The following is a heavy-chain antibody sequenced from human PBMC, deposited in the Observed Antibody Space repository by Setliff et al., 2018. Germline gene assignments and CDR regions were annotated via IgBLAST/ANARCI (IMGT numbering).Heavy chain of an antibody. V-gene: IGHV4-31*03. Sequence: SETLSLTCTVSGGSISSGGYYWSWIRQNPGKGLEWIGYIYYSGSTSYYNPSLKSRVTISVDTSKNQFSLKLSSVTAADTAVYYCARGRAGHSGHWGQGTLVTVSS. CDR1: GGSISSGGYY. CDR3: ARGRAGHSGH. J-gene: IGHJ4*02. D-gene: IGHD6-19*01. CDR2: IYYSGSTS.